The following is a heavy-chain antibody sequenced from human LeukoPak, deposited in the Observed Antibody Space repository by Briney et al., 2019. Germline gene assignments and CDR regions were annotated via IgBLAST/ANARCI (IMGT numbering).Heavy chain of an antibody. Sequence: GGSLRLSCAASGFTFSHYEMNWVRQAPGKGLEWISYIRFVDSSKSYADSVKGRFTISRDDAKNSLYLQMNSLRAEDTAVYYCARDNYDSSTPYYFDYWGQGTLVTVSS. CDR2: IRFVDSSK. CDR1: GFTFSHYE. V-gene: IGHV3-48*03. D-gene: IGHD3-22*01. J-gene: IGHJ4*02. CDR3: ARDNYDSSTPYYFDY.